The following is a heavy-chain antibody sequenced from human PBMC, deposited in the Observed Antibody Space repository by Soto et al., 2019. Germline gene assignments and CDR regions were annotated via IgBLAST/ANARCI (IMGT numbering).Heavy chain of an antibody. CDR3: ASLMSSGYYYGMDV. CDR1: GGTFSSYT. Sequence: QVQLVQSGAEVKKPGSSVKVSCKASGGTFSSYTISWVRQAPGQGLEWMGRIIPILGIANYAQKFQGRVTIAADKSTSTADMELGSLRSEVTAVYYCASLMSSGYYYGMDVWGQGTTVTVSS. D-gene: IGHD3-10*01. J-gene: IGHJ6*02. V-gene: IGHV1-69*02. CDR2: IIPILGIA.